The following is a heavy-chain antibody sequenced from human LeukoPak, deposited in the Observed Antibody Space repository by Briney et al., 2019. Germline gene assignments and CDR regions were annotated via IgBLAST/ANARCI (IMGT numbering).Heavy chain of an antibody. CDR1: GFTFNSFA. J-gene: IGHJ4*02. D-gene: IGHD2-8*01. V-gene: IGHV3-23*01. CDR2: ISGSGGST. Sequence: GGSLRLSCAASGFTFNSFAMNWVRQAPGKGLEWVSAISGSGGSTYYADSVKGRFTISRDNSKNTLYLQMNSLRAEDTAVYYCAKDKVLMVYYFDYWGQGTLVTVSS. CDR3: AKDKVLMVYYFDY.